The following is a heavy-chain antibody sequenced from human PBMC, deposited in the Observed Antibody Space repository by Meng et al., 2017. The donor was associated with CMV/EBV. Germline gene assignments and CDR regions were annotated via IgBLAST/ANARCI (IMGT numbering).Heavy chain of an antibody. CDR2: IYYSGST. Sequence: GSLRLSCTVSGGSISSSSYYWGWIRQPPGKGLEWIGSIYYSGSTYYNPSLKSRVTISVDTSKNQFSLKLSSVTAADTAVYYCARGRRAARPYDYWGQGTLVTVSP. CDR1: GGSISSSSYY. J-gene: IGHJ4*02. D-gene: IGHD6-6*01. CDR3: ARGRRAARPYDY. V-gene: IGHV4-39*07.